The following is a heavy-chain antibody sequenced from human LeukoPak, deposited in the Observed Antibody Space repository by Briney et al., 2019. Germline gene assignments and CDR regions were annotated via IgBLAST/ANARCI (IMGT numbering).Heavy chain of an antibody. J-gene: IGHJ4*02. D-gene: IGHD3-22*01. V-gene: IGHV4-39*01. CDR3: ATPGGDYYDSSGYYYY. Sequence: SETLSLTCTVSGGSISSTTYYWGWIRQPPGKGLEWIGSIYFSGSTYYNPSLKSRVTISVDTSKNQFSLKPNSVTAADTAVYYCATPGGDYYDSSGYYYYWGQGTLVTVSS. CDR2: IYFSGST. CDR1: GGSISSTTYY.